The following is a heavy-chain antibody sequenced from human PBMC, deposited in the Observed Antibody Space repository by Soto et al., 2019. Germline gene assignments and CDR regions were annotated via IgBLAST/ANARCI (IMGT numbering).Heavy chain of an antibody. Sequence: QVQLVQSGAEVKKPGSSVKVSCKASGGTFSSYAISWVRQAPGQGLEWMGGIIPIFDTANYAQQFQGRVTISADESAVTAYLELSSLRTEDTAVYYGAGGGQLAHYDFGICGQGTIVTVSS. CDR3: AGGGQLAHYDFGI. J-gene: IGHJ3*02. D-gene: IGHD1-1*01. V-gene: IGHV1-69*12. CDR2: IIPIFDTA. CDR1: GGTFSSYA.